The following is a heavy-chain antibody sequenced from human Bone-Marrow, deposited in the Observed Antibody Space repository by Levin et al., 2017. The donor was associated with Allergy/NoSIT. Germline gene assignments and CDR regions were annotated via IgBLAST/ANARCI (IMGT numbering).Heavy chain of an antibody. CDR1: GGSFSGYY. CDR2: INHSGST. D-gene: IGHD2-15*01. Sequence: SSETLSLTCAVYGGSFSGYYWSWIRQPPGKGLEWIGEINHSGSTNYNPSLKSRVTISVDTSKNQSSLKLSSVTAADTAVYYCASRCSGGSCYLVWFDPWGQGTLVTVSS. CDR3: ASRCSGGSCYLVWFDP. V-gene: IGHV4-34*01. J-gene: IGHJ5*02.